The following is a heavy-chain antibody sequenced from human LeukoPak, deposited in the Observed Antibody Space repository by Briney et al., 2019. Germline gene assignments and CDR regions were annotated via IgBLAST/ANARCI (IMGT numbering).Heavy chain of an antibody. J-gene: IGHJ4*02. D-gene: IGHD2-15*01. V-gene: IGHV3-33*01. CDR2: IWYDGNNK. Sequence: GRSLRLSCGASGFTFSSYGMHLVRPAPGKGLGWVALIWYDGNNKYYANSVKGQFTISRDKSKNTLYLQLNSLRAEDTAVYYCARQHCSGGDCYFFDWGQGTLVTVSS. CDR1: GFTFSSYG. CDR3: ARQHCSGGDCYFFD.